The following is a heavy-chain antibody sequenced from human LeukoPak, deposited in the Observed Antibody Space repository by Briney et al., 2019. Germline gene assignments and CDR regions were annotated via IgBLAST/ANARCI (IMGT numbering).Heavy chain of an antibody. CDR1: GFTFSSYA. Sequence: GGSLRLSCAASGFTFSSYAMSWVRQAPGKGLEWVSAISGSGGSTYYADSVKGRFTISRDSSKNTLYLQMSSLRAEDTAVYYCAKMQRLATYAYWGQGTLVTVSS. D-gene: IGHD6-25*01. CDR3: AKMQRLATYAY. V-gene: IGHV3-23*01. J-gene: IGHJ4*02. CDR2: ISGSGGST.